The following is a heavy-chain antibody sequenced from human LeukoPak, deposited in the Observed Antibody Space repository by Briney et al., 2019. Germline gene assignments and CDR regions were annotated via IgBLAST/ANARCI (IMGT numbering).Heavy chain of an antibody. CDR2: IKVKTDGGTT. Sequence: GGSLRLSCAASGFTFSNAWMSWVRQAPGKGLEWVGRIKVKTDGGTTDYAAPVKGRFTISRDDSRNTLYLQMNSLKTEDTAVYYCTTELVAPNALDVWGQGTMVTVSS. CDR1: GFTFSNAW. D-gene: IGHD5-12*01. J-gene: IGHJ3*01. CDR3: TTELVAPNALDV. V-gene: IGHV3-15*01.